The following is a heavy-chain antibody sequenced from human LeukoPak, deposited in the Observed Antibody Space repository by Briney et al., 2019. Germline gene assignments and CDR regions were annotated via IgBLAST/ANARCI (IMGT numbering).Heavy chain of an antibody. D-gene: IGHD1-26*01. CDR1: GFTFSSYW. V-gene: IGHV3-74*01. J-gene: IGHJ4*02. CDR3: VRRTFQHTGSSYFDY. Sequence: TGGSLRLSCAASGFTFSSYWMPWVRQAPGKGLEWVSRINSDGSTSYAESVKGRFTISRDNAKNTLYLQMNSLRAEDTAVFYCVRRTFQHTGSSYFDYWGQGTLVTVSS. CDR2: INSDGST.